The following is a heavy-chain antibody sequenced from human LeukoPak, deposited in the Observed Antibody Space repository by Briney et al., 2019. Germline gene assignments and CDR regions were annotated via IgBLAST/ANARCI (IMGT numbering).Heavy chain of an antibody. CDR2: TYYTGTT. V-gene: IGHV4-59*13. CDR3: AREDPQTTVPEGMDV. D-gene: IGHD4-17*01. Sequence: SSETLSLTCSVSGGSISTYYWCWIWHPQGPGKEWKGYTYYTGTTNYNPSLRSRVTISVATSRNQFSLRLSSVTAADTAVYYCAREDPQTTVPEGMDVWGHGTTVIVSS. CDR1: GGSISTYY. J-gene: IGHJ6*02.